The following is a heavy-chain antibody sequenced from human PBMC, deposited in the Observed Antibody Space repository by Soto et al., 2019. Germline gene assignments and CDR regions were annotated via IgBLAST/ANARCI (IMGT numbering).Heavy chain of an antibody. J-gene: IGHJ6*02. D-gene: IGHD6-6*01. CDR1: GGSISSSRYY. V-gene: IGHV4-39*01. Sequence: SETLSLTCTVSGGSISSSRYYWGWIRQPPGKGLEWIGSIYYSGSTYYNPSLKSRVTISVDTSKNQFSLKLSSVTAADTAVYYCARWTRKNYYYYYGMDVWGQGTTVTVSS. CDR3: ARWTRKNYYYYYGMDV. CDR2: IYYSGST.